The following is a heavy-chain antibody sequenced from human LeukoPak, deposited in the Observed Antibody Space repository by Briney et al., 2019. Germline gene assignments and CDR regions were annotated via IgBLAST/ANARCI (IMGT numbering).Heavy chain of an antibody. CDR2: TSSSGETT. J-gene: IGHJ4*02. CDR1: GFTFSSYA. CDR3: AKDAPVNIVVVPAANS. V-gene: IGHV3-23*01. Sequence: GGSLRLSCVASGFTFSSYAMSWVRQAAGKGLEWVSSTSSSGETTYYADSVKGRFTISRDNSRNTLYLQMNSLRAEDTAVYYCAKDAPVNIVVVPAANSWGQGTLVTVSS. D-gene: IGHD2-2*01.